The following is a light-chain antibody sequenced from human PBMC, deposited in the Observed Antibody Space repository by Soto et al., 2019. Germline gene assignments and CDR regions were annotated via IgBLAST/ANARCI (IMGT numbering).Light chain of an antibody. Sequence: EIVLTQSPATLSSFPGDRVTLSCRASQSVSSLLAWYQQKPGQAPRLLIHGATTRATGIPARFSGCGSGTEFTLTISSLQSEDFAVYYCQQYNNWPRTFGQGTKVDIK. V-gene: IGKV3-15*01. CDR2: GAT. J-gene: IGKJ1*01. CDR3: QQYNNWPRT. CDR1: QSVSSL.